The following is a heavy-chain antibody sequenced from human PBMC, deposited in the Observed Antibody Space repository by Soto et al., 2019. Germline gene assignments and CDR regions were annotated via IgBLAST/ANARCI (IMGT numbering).Heavy chain of an antibody. Sequence: SETLSLTCAVYGGSFSGYYWSWIRQPPGKGLEWIGEINHSGSTNYNPSLKSRVTISVDTSKNQFSLKLSSVTAADTSVYYCARQPDYYIFRWFDPWGQGTLVTVSS. J-gene: IGHJ5*02. V-gene: IGHV4-34*01. CDR3: ARQPDYYIFRWFDP. D-gene: IGHD3-9*01. CDR1: GGSFSGYY. CDR2: INHSGST.